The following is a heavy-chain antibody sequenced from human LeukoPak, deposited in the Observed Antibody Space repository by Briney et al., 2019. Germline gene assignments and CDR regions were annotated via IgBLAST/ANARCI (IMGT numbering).Heavy chain of an antibody. CDR2: INPNSGGT. CDR3: AREGPYSDSSRSRFDY. V-gene: IGHV1-2*02. Sequence: ASVKVSCKASGYTFTGYYMHWVRQAPGQGLEWMGWINPNSGGTNYAQKFQGRVTMTRDTSTSTVYMELSSLRSEDTAVYYCAREGPYSDSSRSRFDYWGQGTLVTVSS. D-gene: IGHD6-6*01. J-gene: IGHJ4*02. CDR1: GYTFTGYY.